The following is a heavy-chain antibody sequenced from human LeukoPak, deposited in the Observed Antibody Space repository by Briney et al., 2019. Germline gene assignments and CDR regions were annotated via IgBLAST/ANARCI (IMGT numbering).Heavy chain of an antibody. D-gene: IGHD2/OR15-2a*01. CDR3: ARDLGNLRDY. Sequence: PGGSLRLSCAASGFGLDGYTMHWVRQFPGKGLEWVSRINSDGSSTSYADSVKGRFTISRDNAKNTLYLQMNSLRAEDTAVYYCARDLGNLRDYWGQGTLVTVSS. J-gene: IGHJ4*02. V-gene: IGHV3-74*01. CDR2: INSDGSST. CDR1: GFGLDGYT.